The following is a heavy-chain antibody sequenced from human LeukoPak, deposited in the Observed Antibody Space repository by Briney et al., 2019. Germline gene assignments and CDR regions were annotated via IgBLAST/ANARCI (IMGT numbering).Heavy chain of an antibody. CDR3: ASHRDYYDSSGYYAEYFQH. CDR1: GGSISSGGYS. V-gene: IGHV4-30-2*01. Sequence: PSETLSLTCAVSGGSISSGGYSWSWIRQPPGKGLEWIGYIYHSGSTYYDPSLKSRVTISVDRSKNQFSLKLSSVTAADTAVYYCASHRDYYDSSGYYAEYFQHWGQGTLVTVSS. J-gene: IGHJ1*01. CDR2: IYHSGST. D-gene: IGHD3-22*01.